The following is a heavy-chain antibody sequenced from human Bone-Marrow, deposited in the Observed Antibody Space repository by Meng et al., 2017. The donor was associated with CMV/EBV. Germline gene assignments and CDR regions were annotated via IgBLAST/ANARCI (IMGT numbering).Heavy chain of an antibody. V-gene: IGHV3-30*03. Sequence: LYCAASGFNFKSYAMQWVRQAPGKGLEWVSVVSSDGNRKYYADFLKGRFATSRDNSKNTVYLQVNSLTSEDTAVYFCSRGFHGPDSWGQGTLVTVSS. CDR3: SRGFHGPDS. CDR2: VSSDGNRK. D-gene: IGHD2-21*01. CDR1: GFNFKSYA. J-gene: IGHJ4*02.